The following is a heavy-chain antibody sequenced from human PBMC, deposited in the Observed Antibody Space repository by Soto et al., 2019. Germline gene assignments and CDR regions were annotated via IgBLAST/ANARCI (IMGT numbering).Heavy chain of an antibody. Sequence: PSETLSLTCTVSGGSISSYHWTWIRQPAGKGLEWIGRIYTSGSTNYNPSLKSRVTMSVDTSKNQFSLKLSSVTAADTAVYYCATENPRNNCDTSGDYYYYYGMDVWGQGTTVTVS. V-gene: IGHV4-4*07. CDR3: ATENPRNNCDTSGDYYYYYGMDV. J-gene: IGHJ6*02. CDR1: GGSISSYH. CDR2: IYTSGST. D-gene: IGHD3-22*01.